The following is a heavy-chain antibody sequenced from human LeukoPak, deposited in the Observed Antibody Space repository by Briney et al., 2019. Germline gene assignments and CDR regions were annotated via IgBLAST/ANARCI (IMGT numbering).Heavy chain of an antibody. Sequence: GGSLRLSCAAPGSTFSSYWMSWVRQAPGKGLEWVANIKQDGSEKYYVDSVKGRFTISRDNAKNSLYLQMNSLRAEDTAVYYCARDPVYSSGWDYFDYWGQGTLVTVSS. CDR1: GSTFSSYW. CDR2: IKQDGSEK. CDR3: ARDPVYSSGWDYFDY. J-gene: IGHJ4*02. V-gene: IGHV3-7*01. D-gene: IGHD6-19*01.